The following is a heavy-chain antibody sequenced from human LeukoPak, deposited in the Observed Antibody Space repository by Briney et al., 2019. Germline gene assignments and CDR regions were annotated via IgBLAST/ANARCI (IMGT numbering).Heavy chain of an antibody. CDR1: GFTFSSYS. V-gene: IGHV3-48*01. J-gene: IGHJ4*02. D-gene: IGHD6-13*01. CDR3: AKDHVGTWSALDY. CDR2: ISSSSSTI. Sequence: GGSLRLSCAASGFTFSSYSMNWVRQAPGKGLEWVSYISSSSSTIYYADSVKGRFTISRDNAKNSLYLQMNSLRAEDTAVYYCAKDHVGTWSALDYWGQGTLVTVSP.